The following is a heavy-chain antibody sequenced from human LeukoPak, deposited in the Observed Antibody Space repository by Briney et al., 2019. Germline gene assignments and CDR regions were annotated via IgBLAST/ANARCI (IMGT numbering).Heavy chain of an antibody. D-gene: IGHD3-9*01. Sequence: GASVKVSCKASGYTFTNYGITWVRQAPGQGLEWMGWISAYNGDTNYAQRFQGRITITRDTSASTAYMELSSLRSEDTAVYYCARDHGREGTGRYFDWFFFDYWGQGTLVTVSS. CDR2: ISAYNGDT. V-gene: IGHV1-18*01. CDR1: GYTFTNYG. CDR3: ARDHGREGTGRYFDWFFFDY. J-gene: IGHJ4*02.